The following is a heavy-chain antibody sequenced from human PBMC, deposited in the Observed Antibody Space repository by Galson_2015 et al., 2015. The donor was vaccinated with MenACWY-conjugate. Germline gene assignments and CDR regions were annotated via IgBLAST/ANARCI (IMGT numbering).Heavy chain of an antibody. J-gene: IGHJ4*02. CDR1: GGSISSYY. Sequence: LSLTCTASGGSISSYYLSWIRQPPEKGLEWIGYIYYSGTTKYNPSLKSRVTISADTSKTQFSLRLNSVTAADTAVYYCARRHCSSGSCFFDYWGQGSLVTVSS. CDR3: ARRHCSSGSCFFDY. D-gene: IGHD2-15*01. CDR2: IYYSGTT. V-gene: IGHV4-59*08.